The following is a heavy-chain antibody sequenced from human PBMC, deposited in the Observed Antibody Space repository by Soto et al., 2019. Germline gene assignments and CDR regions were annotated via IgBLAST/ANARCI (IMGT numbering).Heavy chain of an antibody. D-gene: IGHD6-6*01. Sequence: PSETLSLTCAVSGYSISSGYYWGWIRQTPGKGLEWIASIYHSGSTYYNPSLKSRVTISVDASKNQFSLKLTSVTAADTAVYYCAVYSSSSHYYYGMDVWGPGTT. CDR2: IYHSGST. CDR3: AVYSSSSHYYYGMDV. V-gene: IGHV4-38-2*01. J-gene: IGHJ6*02. CDR1: GYSISSGYY.